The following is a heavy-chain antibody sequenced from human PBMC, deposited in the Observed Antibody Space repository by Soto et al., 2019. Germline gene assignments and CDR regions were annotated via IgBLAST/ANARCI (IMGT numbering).Heavy chain of an antibody. D-gene: IGHD1-1*01. CDR1: GFTFSSYW. CDR2: INQDGNED. J-gene: IGHJ4*02. CDR3: ARTGDGHHDFLDY. V-gene: IGHV3-7*01. Sequence: GGSLRLSCAASGFTFSSYWMNWVRQAPGKGLEWVANINQDGNEDNLLDSVKGRFTTSRDNAKNSLFLQMNSLRVDDTAVYYCARTGDGHHDFLDYWGQGALVTVSS.